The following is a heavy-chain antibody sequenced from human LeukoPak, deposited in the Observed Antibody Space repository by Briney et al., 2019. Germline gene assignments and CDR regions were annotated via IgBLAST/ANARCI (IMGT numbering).Heavy chain of an antibody. Sequence: SETLSLTCAASGYSLGKNYYWGWIRQSPGKGLEWVGRIYVRASTSYNPSLMNRVTMSVDTSKNHFSLQLTSVTAADTAVYYCARYDSRGTASTKFDYWGPGIQVTVSS. CDR2: IYVRAST. CDR1: GYSLGKNYY. J-gene: IGHJ4*02. D-gene: IGHD3-3*01. CDR3: ARYDSRGTASTKFDY. V-gene: IGHV4-38-2*01.